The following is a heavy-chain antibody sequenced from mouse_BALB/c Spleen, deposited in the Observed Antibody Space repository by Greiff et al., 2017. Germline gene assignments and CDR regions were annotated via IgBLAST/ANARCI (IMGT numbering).Heavy chain of an antibody. CDR1: EYEFPSHD. J-gene: IGHJ1*01. CDR2: INSDGGST. CDR3: ARASSIGTTRYFDV. V-gene: IGHV5-2*01. D-gene: IGHD2-14*01. Sequence: EVKLMESGGGLVQPGESLKLSCESNEYEFPSHDMSWVRKTPEKRLELVAAINSDGGSTYYPDTMERRFIISRDNTKKTLYLQMSSLRSEDTALYYCARASSIGTTRYFDVWGAGTTVTVSS.